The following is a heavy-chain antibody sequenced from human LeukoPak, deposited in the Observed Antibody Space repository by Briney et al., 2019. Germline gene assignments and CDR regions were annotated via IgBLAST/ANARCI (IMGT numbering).Heavy chain of an antibody. CDR3: ARESDSGKDFDF. CDR1: GYIFTYHY. V-gene: IGHV1-46*01. CDR2: INPNNGNT. Sequence: GASVKVPCKASGYIFTYHYIHLVRQAPGQGLEWMGIINPNNGNTDYAQKFQGRVTMTRDTSTSTVYMDLSSLGSEDTAVYYCARESDSGKDFDFWGQGTLVSVSS. J-gene: IGHJ4*02. D-gene: IGHD1-26*01.